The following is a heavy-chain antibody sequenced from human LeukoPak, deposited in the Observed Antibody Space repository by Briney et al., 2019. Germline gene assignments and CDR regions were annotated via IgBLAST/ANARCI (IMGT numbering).Heavy chain of an antibody. CDR2: IIPIFGTA. J-gene: IGHJ6*03. CDR1: GGTFSSYA. Sequence: GASVKVSCKASGGTFSSYAISWVRQAPGQGLEWMGGIIPIFGTANYAQKFQGRVTITADKSTSTAYMELSSLRSEDTAVYYCARKNNQRSSPYYYYYYMDVWGKGTTVTVSS. V-gene: IGHV1-69*06. D-gene: IGHD6-6*01. CDR3: ARKNNQRSSPYYYYYYMDV.